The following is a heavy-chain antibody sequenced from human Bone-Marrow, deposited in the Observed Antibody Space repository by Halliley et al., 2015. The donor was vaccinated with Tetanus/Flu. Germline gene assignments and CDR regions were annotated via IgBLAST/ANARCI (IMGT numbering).Heavy chain of an antibody. CDR1: GGSVTSNDHY. CDR3: ARVKNYDILTGYSVADAFDV. D-gene: IGHD3-9*01. J-gene: IGHJ3*01. CDR2: IYYGSST. V-gene: IGHV4-39*02. Sequence: LRLSCSVSGGSVTSNDHYWGWIRQPPGKGLEWIGSIYYGSSTYYNPSLKSRVTISLDKSKNHFTLTLSSVTAADTALYYCARVKNYDILTGYSVADAFDVWGQGKMVTVSS.